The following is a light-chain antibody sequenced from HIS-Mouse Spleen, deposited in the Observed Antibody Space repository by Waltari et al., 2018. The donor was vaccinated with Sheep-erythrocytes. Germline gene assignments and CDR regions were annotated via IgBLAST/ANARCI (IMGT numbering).Light chain of an antibody. Sequence: QSVLTQPPSASGTPGQRVTISCSGSSSNIGSNYVYWYQQLPGTAPKLLIYRNKQRPSWVPARFSGSKSGTSASLAISGLRSEDEADYYCAAWDDSLSGYVFGTGTKVTVL. CDR2: RNK. J-gene: IGLJ1*01. V-gene: IGLV1-47*01. CDR3: AAWDDSLSGYV. CDR1: SSNIGSNY.